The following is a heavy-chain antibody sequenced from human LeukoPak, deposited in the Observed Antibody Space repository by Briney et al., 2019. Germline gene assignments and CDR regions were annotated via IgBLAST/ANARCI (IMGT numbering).Heavy chain of an antibody. D-gene: IGHD1-14*01. J-gene: IGHJ4*02. CDR3: AHRRSGYNWNHGDFDY. Sequence: QTLSLTCTFSGLSISASGVGVGWIRQPPEKAPEWLAVIYWDDDKQYSPSLKSRLTITKVTSKNQVVLIMTNMDPVDTATYYCAHRRSGYNWNHGDFDYWGQGSLVTVSS. CDR1: GLSISASGVG. V-gene: IGHV2-5*02. CDR2: IYWDDDK.